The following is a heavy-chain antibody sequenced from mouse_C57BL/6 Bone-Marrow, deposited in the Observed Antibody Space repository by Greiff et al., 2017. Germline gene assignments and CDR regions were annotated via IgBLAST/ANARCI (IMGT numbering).Heavy chain of an antibody. CDR1: GFTFSDYG. CDR2: ISSGSSTI. D-gene: IGHD2-4*01. Sequence: EVKLVESGGGLVKPGGSLKLSCAASGFTFSDYGMHWVRQAPEKGLEWVAYISSGSSTIYYADTVKGQFTISRDNAKNTLFLQMTSLRSEDTAMYYCARPALRRSRWFSYWGQGTLVTVSA. V-gene: IGHV5-17*01. J-gene: IGHJ3*01. CDR3: ARPALRRSRWFSY.